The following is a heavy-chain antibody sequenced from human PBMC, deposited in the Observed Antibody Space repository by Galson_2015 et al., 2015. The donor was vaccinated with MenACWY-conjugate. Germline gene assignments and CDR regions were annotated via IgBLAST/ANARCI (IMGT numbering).Heavy chain of an antibody. CDR1: GFSLSNSW. CDR3: ARGPVPRRLVELYYFDY. V-gene: IGHV3-74*01. J-gene: IGHJ4*02. CDR2: IDADLTTT. D-gene: IGHD2-2*01. Sequence: SLRLSCAASGFSLSNSWIHWVRQAPGTGLVWLSRIDADLTTTSYSDSVRGRFTFSRASAKTTEDLQLNSLRAADTGVYYCARGPVPRRLVELYYFDYWGQGSPVTVSS.